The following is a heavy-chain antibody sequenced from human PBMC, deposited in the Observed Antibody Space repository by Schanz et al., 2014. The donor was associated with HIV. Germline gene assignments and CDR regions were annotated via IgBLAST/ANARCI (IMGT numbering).Heavy chain of an antibody. J-gene: IGHJ4*02. CDR3: ATDERNHCTGGSCYGYFDF. D-gene: IGHD2-15*01. V-gene: IGHV1-8*01. CDR2: MNPNSGNT. Sequence: QVHLVQSGAEVKKPGASVKVSCKASGYTFTSYDINWVRQATGQGLEWMGWMNPNSGNTGFAQKFQGRVTMTRNTSINTAYMEVSGLKSEDTAVYYCATDERNHCTGGSCYGYFDFWGQGTLVTVSS. CDR1: GYTFTSYD.